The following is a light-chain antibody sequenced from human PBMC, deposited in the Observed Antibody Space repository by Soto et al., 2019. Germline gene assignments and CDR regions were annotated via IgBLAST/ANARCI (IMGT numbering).Light chain of an antibody. Sequence: QLTQSPSSLSASVGDRVTITCRASQVIATHVAWYQQKPGQAPNLLIYAASTLQSGVPSRFSGGGSGTDFTLTISSLQPEDFATYYCQQSYSTPLTFGGGTKVEIK. CDR3: QQSYSTPLT. CDR1: QVIATH. V-gene: IGKV1-9*01. CDR2: AAS. J-gene: IGKJ4*01.